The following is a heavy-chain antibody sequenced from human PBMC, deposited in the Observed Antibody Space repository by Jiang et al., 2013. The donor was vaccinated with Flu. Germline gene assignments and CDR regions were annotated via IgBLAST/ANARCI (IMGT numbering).Heavy chain of an antibody. CDR2: IYPGDSDT. CDR1: GYTFTNYW. V-gene: IGHV5-51*01. J-gene: IGHJ4*02. D-gene: IGHD6-13*01. CDR3: VGRGWEAAAGFDY. Sequence: GAEVKKPGESLRISCKGSGYTFTNYWIAWVRQMPGKGLEWMGIIYPGDSDTRYSLSFQGQVTVSADKSNSTAYLQWSSLKASDTGMYYCVGRGWEAAAGFDYWGQGTLVTVSS.